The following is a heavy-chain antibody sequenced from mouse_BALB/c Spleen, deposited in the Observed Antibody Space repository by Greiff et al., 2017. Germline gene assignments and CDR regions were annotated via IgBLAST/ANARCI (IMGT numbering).Heavy chain of an antibody. D-gene: IGHD1-1*01. CDR3: ARPYYYGSSYVLFAY. V-gene: IGHV5-12-2*01. CDR2: ISNGGGST. Sequence: EVQGVESGGGLVQPGGSLKLSCAASGFTFSSYTMSWVRQTPEKRLEWVAYISNGGGSTYYPDTVKGRFTISRDNAKNTLYLQMSSLKSEDTAMYYCARPYYYGSSYVLFAYWGQGTLVTVSA. CDR1: GFTFSSYT. J-gene: IGHJ3*01.